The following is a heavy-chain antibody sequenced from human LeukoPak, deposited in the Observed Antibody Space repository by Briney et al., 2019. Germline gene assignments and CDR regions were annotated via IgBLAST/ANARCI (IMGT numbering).Heavy chain of an antibody. CDR3: ARLGTPGVTRWIDP. D-gene: IGHD1-1*01. J-gene: IGHJ5*02. CDR2: IYPGDSDA. V-gene: IGHV5-51*01. CDR1: RYKFINHW. Sequence: GASLQISSKTSRYKFINHWIGWVRPMPGKGREWMASIYPGDSDARYSPSFQGQVTISADKSITTAYLQWSSLKASDTATYYCARLGTPGVTRWIDPWGQGTPVTVSS.